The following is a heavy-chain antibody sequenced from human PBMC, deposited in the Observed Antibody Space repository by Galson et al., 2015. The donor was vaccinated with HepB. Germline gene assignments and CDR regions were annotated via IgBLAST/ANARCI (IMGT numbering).Heavy chain of an antibody. CDR3: ASRSGYPYYYYYYGMDV. Sequence: SVKVSCKASGGTFSSYAISWVRQAPGQGLEWMGGIIPIFGTANYAQKFQGRVTITADESTSTAYMELSSLRSEDTAVYYCASRSGYPYYYYYYGMDVWGQGTTVTVSS. CDR2: IIPIFGTA. D-gene: IGHD3-3*01. J-gene: IGHJ6*02. V-gene: IGHV1-69*13. CDR1: GGTFSSYA.